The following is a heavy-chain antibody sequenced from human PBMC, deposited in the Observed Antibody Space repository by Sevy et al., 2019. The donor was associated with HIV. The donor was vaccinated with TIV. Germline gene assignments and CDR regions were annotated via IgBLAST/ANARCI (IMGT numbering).Heavy chain of an antibody. D-gene: IGHD6-13*01. Sequence: GESLKISCAASGFTFSNYSMNWVRQAPGKGPECVSSISTSSTYIYHANSVKGRYTISRDDAKNSLYLQMNSLRAEDTAIYYCARDVEQQLADYWGQGTLVTVSS. V-gene: IGHV3-21*01. CDR1: GFTFSNYS. CDR3: ARDVEQQLADY. CDR2: ISTSSTYI. J-gene: IGHJ4*02.